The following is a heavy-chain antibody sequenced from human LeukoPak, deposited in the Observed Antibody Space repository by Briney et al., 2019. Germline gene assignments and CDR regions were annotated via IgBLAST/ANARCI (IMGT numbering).Heavy chain of an antibody. CDR1: GGSISSYY. CDR2: IYYSGST. D-gene: IGHD4-17*01. CDR3: ARLSYGYYFDY. J-gene: IGHJ4*02. V-gene: IGHV4-59*08. Sequence: SETLSLTCTVSGGSISSYYWSWIRQPPGKGLEWIGYIYYSGSTNYNPSLKSRVTISVDTSKNQFSLKLSSVTATDTAVYYCARLSYGYYFDYWGQGTLVTVSS.